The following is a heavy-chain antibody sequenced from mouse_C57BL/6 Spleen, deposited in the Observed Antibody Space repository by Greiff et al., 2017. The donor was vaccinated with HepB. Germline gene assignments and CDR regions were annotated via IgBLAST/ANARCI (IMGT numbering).Heavy chain of an antibody. Sequence: QVQLKQPGAELVKPGASVKLSCKASGYTFTSYWMHWVKQRPGQGLEWIGMIHPNSGSTNYNEKFKSKATLTVDKSSSTAYMQLSSLTSEDSAVYYCARSRVITTVVDYYAMDYWGQGTSVTVSS. CDR3: ARSRVITTVVDYYAMDY. D-gene: IGHD1-1*01. J-gene: IGHJ4*01. CDR1: GYTFTSYW. V-gene: IGHV1-64*01. CDR2: IHPNSGST.